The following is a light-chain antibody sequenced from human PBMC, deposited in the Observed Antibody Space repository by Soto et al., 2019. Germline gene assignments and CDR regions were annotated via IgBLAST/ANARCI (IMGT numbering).Light chain of an antibody. CDR1: QSVSSSY. J-gene: IGKJ5*01. Sequence: EIVLTQSPGTLSLSPGERATLSCRASQSVSSSYLAWYQQKPGQAPRLLIYGASSRATGIPDRFSGSGSGTDFTLTISRLEPEDFAVYYCQQYGRRGFGQGTRLEIK. CDR2: GAS. CDR3: QQYGRRG. V-gene: IGKV3-20*01.